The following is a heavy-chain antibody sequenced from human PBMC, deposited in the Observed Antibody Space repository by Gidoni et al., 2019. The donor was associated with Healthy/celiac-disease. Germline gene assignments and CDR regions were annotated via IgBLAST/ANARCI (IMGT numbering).Heavy chain of an antibody. CDR1: GYSISSGYY. Sequence: QVQLQESGPGLVKPSETLSLTCTVSGYSISSGYYWGWIRQPPGKGLAWIGSIYHSGSTYYNPSLKSRVTISVDTSKNQFSLKLSSVTAADTAVYYCARGTLEAFDYWGQGTLVTVSS. CDR3: ARGTLEAFDY. V-gene: IGHV4-38-2*02. D-gene: IGHD3-3*01. J-gene: IGHJ4*02. CDR2: IYHSGST.